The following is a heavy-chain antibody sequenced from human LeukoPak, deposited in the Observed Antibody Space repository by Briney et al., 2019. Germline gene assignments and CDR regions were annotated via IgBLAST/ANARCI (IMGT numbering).Heavy chain of an antibody. CDR2: IIPILGIA. Sequence: GASVKVSCKASGGTFSSYAISWVRQAPGQGLEWMGRIIPILGIANYAQKFQGRVTITADKSTSTAYMELSSLRSEDTAVYYCACRGDIVVEVAAKYYYYGMDVWGQGTTVTVSS. V-gene: IGHV1-69*04. CDR1: GGTFSSYA. D-gene: IGHD2-15*01. J-gene: IGHJ6*02. CDR3: ACRGDIVVEVAAKYYYYGMDV.